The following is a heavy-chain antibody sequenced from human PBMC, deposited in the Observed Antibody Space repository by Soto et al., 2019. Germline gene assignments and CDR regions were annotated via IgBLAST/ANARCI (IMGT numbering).Heavy chain of an antibody. D-gene: IGHD1-1*01. CDR2: ISAYNGNT. Sequence: ASVKVSCKASGYTFTSYGISWVRQAPGQGLEWMGWISAYNGNTNYAQKLQGRVTMATDTSTSTAYMELRSLRSDDTAVYYCARDRRTIPPTSPLDGMAVGAQGTTVTVS. CDR1: GYTFTSYG. V-gene: IGHV1-18*01. J-gene: IGHJ6*02. CDR3: ARDRRTIPPTSPLDGMAV.